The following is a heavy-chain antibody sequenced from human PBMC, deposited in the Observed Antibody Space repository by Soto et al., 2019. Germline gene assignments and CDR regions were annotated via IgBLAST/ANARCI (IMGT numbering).Heavy chain of an antibody. CDR3: ARDYDILTGYPAPTDAFDI. CDR1: GYTFTSYG. V-gene: IGHV1-18*01. D-gene: IGHD3-9*01. J-gene: IGHJ3*02. Sequence: RASVKVSCKASGYTFTSYGISWVRQAPGQGLEWMGWISAYNGNTNYAQKLQGRVTMTTDTSTSTAYMELRSLRSDDTAVYYCARDYDILTGYPAPTDAFDIWGQGTMVTVSS. CDR2: ISAYNGNT.